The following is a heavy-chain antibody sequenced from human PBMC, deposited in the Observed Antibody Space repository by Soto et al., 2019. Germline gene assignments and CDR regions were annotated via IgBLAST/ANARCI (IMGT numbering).Heavy chain of an antibody. D-gene: IGHD2-2*01. Sequence: GGSLRLSCAASGFTFSSYAMSWVRQAPGKGLEWVSAISGSGGSTYYADSVKGRFTISRDNSKNTLYLQMNSLRAEDTAVYYCANGKYQLLSRRDMYYMDVWGKGTTVTVSS. V-gene: IGHV3-23*01. J-gene: IGHJ6*03. CDR3: ANGKYQLLSRRDMYYMDV. CDR2: ISGSGGST. CDR1: GFTFSSYA.